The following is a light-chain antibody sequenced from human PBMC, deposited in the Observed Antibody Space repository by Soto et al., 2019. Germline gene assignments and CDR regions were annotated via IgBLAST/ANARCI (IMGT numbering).Light chain of an antibody. J-gene: IGKJ2*01. CDR2: GSS. V-gene: IGKV3-20*01. CDR3: HQYGSSPPYT. CDR1: QSVSNYY. Sequence: EIVLTQSPGTLSLSPGEKATLSCRASQSVSNYYIAWFQQKPGQAPRLLIFGSSDRATGIPDRFSGSGSGTDFTLTISRLEPEDFAVYYCHQYGSSPPYTFGQGTYLEIK.